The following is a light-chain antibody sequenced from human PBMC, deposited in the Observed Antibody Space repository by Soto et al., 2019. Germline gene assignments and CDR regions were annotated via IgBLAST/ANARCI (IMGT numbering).Light chain of an antibody. J-gene: IGLJ3*02. CDR2: LNSDGSH. V-gene: IGLV4-69*01. Sequence: QLVLTQSPSASASLGASVKLTCTLSSGHSSYAIAWHQQQPEKGPRYLMKLNSDGSHSKGDGIPDRFSGSSSGSERYLTNSSLQSEDEADYYCQTWGTGIWVFCGGTKLTVL. CDR1: SGHSSYA. CDR3: QTWGTGIWV.